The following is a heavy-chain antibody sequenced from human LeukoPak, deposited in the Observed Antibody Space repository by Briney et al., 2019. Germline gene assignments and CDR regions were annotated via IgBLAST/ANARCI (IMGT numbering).Heavy chain of an antibody. CDR2: ISSSSSTI. V-gene: IGHV3-48*01. J-gene: IGHJ4*02. CDR3: ARSGKSTVVRRLGFDY. Sequence: GGTLRLSCAASGFTFSSYGMSWVRQAPGKGLEWVSYISSSSSTIYYADSVKGRFTISRDNAKNSLYLQMNSLRAEDTAVYYCARSGKSTVVRRLGFDYWGQGTLVTVSS. D-gene: IGHD4-23*01. CDR1: GFTFSSYG.